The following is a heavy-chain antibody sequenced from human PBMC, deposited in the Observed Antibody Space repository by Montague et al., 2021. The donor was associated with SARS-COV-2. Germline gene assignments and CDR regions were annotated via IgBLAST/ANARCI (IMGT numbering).Heavy chain of an antibody. CDR3: ARGLYNWNYEHWFDT. CDR2: IYYSGST. J-gene: IGHJ5*02. Sequence: SETLSLTCTVSGGSVGSSHYYWAWIRQPPGKGLEWIGTIYYSGSTYYNPSPRSRVTIDVDASTNQFSLKLHSVTAADTAVNFCARGLYNWNYEHWFDTWGQGTLVTVSS. V-gene: IGHV4-39*01. D-gene: IGHD1-7*01. CDR1: GGSVGSSHYY.